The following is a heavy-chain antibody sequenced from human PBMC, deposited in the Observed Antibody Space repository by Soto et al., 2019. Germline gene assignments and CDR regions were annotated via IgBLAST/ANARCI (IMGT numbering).Heavy chain of an antibody. V-gene: IGHV4-59*01. J-gene: IGHJ5*02. CDR1: GGSLSSYY. CDR2: VYFSGNT. Sequence: ATLALTCPISGGSLSSYYWTWIRQSPGKGLEWIGYVYFSGNTNYNPSLKSRVTISIDTSKNQFSLRLASVTAADTAFYYCGSVRPSGYVLSWGQGTLVTGSS. CDR3: GSVRPSGYVLS. D-gene: IGHD6-25*01.